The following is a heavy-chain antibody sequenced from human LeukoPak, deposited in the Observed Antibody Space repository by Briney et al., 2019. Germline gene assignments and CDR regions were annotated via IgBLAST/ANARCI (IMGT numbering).Heavy chain of an antibody. CDR3: ARDSGTIPSGGSDNWFDP. CDR1: GYSISSGYY. Sequence: SETLSLTCAVSGYSISSGYYWGWIRQPPGKGLEWIGSIYHSGSTYYNPSLKSRVTISVGTSKNQFSLKLSSVTAADTAVYYCARDSGTIPSGGSDNWFDPWGQGTLVTVSS. CDR2: IYHSGST. V-gene: IGHV4-38-2*02. D-gene: IGHD2-15*01. J-gene: IGHJ5*02.